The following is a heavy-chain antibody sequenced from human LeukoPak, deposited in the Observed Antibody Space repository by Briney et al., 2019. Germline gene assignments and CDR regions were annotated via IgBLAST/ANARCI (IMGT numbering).Heavy chain of an antibody. CDR3: ARSSGRRLIRPSGYFDY. CDR1: GGSISSSNYY. V-gene: IGHV4-61*05. Sequence: SETLSLTCTVSGGSISSSNYYWGWIRQPPGKGLEWIGYIYYSGSTNYNPSLKSRVTISVDTSKNQFSLKLSSVTAADTAVYYCARSSGRRLIRPSGYFDYWGQGTLVTVSS. CDR2: IYYSGST. J-gene: IGHJ4*02. D-gene: IGHD3-10*01.